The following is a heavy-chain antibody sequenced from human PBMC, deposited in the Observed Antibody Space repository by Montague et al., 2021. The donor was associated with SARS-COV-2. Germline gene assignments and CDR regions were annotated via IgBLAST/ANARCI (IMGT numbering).Heavy chain of an antibody. CDR1: GFTVSSNY. J-gene: IGHJ5*02. CDR2: IYSGGST. V-gene: IGHV3-53*04. D-gene: IGHD3-16*01. CDR3: ARGNDDYVWGSLGPFDP. Sequence: SLRLSCAASGFTVSSNYMSWVRQAPRKGLEWVSVIYSGGSTYYADSVKGRFTISRHNSKNTLYLQMNSLRAEDTAVYYCARGNDDYVWGSLGPFDPWGQGTLVTVSS.